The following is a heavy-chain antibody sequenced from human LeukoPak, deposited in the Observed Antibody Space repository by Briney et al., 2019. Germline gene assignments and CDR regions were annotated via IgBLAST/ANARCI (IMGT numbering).Heavy chain of an antibody. D-gene: IGHD5-24*01. CDR1: GGSISSYY. V-gene: IGHV4-59*01. CDR2: IYYSGRT. CDR3: AKVNRRDGYNYDFDY. J-gene: IGHJ4*02. Sequence: SETLSLTCTVSGGSISSYYWSWIRQPPGKGLEWIGYIYYSGRTKYNPSLKSRVTISVDTSKNQFSLKLSSVTAADTAVYYCAKVNRRDGYNYDFDYWGQGTLVTVSS.